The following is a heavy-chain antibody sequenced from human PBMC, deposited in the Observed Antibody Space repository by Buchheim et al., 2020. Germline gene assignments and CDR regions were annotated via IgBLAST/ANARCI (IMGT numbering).Heavy chain of an antibody. CDR1: GFTFSDYY. D-gene: IGHD6-19*01. V-gene: IGHV3-30*18. J-gene: IGHJ5*02. CDR2: ISYDGSNK. Sequence: QVQLVESGGGLVKPGGSLRLSCAASGFTFSDYYMSWIRQAPGKGLEWVAVISYDGSNKYYADSVKGRFTISRDNSKNTLYLQMNSLRAEDTAVYYCAKDGIIAVAGTFDPWGQGTL. CDR3: AKDGIIAVAGTFDP.